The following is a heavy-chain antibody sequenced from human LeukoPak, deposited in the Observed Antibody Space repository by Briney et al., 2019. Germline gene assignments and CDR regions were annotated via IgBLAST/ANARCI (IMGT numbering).Heavy chain of an antibody. Sequence: GGSLRLSCAASGFTFSSYWMSWVRQAPGKGLEWVANIKQDGSEKYYVDSVKGRFTISRDNAKNSLYLQMNSLRAEDTAVYYCARIAAREYYYYMDVWGKGTTVTVSS. J-gene: IGHJ6*03. CDR3: ARIAAREYYYYMDV. V-gene: IGHV3-7*01. D-gene: IGHD6-6*01. CDR2: IKQDGSEK. CDR1: GFTFSSYW.